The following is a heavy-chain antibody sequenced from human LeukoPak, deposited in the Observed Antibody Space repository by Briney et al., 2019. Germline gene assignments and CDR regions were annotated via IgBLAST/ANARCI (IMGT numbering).Heavy chain of an antibody. CDR1: GFTFSSYW. V-gene: IGHV3-74*01. Sequence: GSLRLSCAASGFTFSSYWMHWVRQAPGKGLVWVSRIKSDGSSTSYADSVKGRFTISKDNAKNTLYLQMNSLRAEDTTVYYCARVGAATYAFDIWGQGTMVTVSS. CDR2: IKSDGSST. D-gene: IGHD2-15*01. CDR3: ARVGAATYAFDI. J-gene: IGHJ3*02.